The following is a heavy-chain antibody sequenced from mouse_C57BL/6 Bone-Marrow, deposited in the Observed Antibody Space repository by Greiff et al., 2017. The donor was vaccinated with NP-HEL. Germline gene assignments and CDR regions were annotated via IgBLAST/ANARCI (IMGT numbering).Heavy chain of an antibody. Sequence: EVQLQQSGPELVKPGASVKISCKASGYTFTDYYMNWVKQSHGKSLEWIGDINPNNGGTSYNQKFKGKATLTVDKSSSTAYMELRSLTSEDSAVYYCANQYGNPGAYWGQGTLVTVSA. V-gene: IGHV1-26*01. CDR3: ANQYGNPGAY. CDR1: GYTFTDYY. D-gene: IGHD2-10*02. J-gene: IGHJ3*01. CDR2: INPNNGGT.